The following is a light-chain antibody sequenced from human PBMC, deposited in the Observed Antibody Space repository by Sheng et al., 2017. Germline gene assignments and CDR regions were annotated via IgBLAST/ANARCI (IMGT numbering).Light chain of an antibody. CDR3: QHFNSYPFT. CDR2: DAS. V-gene: IGKV1-13*02. CDR1: QGISSA. Sequence: AIQLTQSPSSLSASVGDRVTITCRASQGISSALAWYQQKPGKAPKLLIYDASSLESGVPSRFSGSGSGTDFTLTISSLQPEDFATYSCQHFNSYPFTFGGGTKVEIK. J-gene: IGKJ4*01.